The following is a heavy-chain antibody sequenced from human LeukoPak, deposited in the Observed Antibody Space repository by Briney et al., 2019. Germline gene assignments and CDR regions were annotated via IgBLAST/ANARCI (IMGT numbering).Heavy chain of an antibody. CDR1: GGSISSGGYS. CDR3: ASGPYDSSGYYYSFDY. D-gene: IGHD3-22*01. CDR2: IYHSGST. Sequence: SETLSLTCAVSGGSISSGGYSWSWIRQPPGKGLEWIWYIYHSGSTYYNPSLKSRVTISVDRSKNQFSLKLSSVTAADTAVYYCASGPYDSSGYYYSFDYWGQGTLVTVSS. J-gene: IGHJ4*02. V-gene: IGHV4-30-2*01.